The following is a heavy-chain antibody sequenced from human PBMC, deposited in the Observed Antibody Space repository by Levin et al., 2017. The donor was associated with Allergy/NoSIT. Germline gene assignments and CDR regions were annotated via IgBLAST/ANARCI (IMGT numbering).Heavy chain of an antibody. CDR2: ISANGGSS. CDR3: AKDYRMGSCDS. J-gene: IGHJ4*02. Sequence: GGSLRLSCETSGFSFGSYALSWIRQAPGKGLEWVASISANGGSSSDADSVKGRFTISRDYSTKTLYLQMSSLTVEDTAVYYCAKDYRMGSCDSWGQGTLVTVSS. CDR1: GFSFGSYA. V-gene: IGHV3-23*01. D-gene: IGHD1-14*01.